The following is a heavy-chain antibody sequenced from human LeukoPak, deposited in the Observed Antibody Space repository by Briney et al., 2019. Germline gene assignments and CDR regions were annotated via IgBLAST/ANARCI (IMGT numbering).Heavy chain of an antibody. CDR1: GGSISSYY. V-gene: IGHV4-59*01. J-gene: IGHJ4*02. CDR2: IYYSGST. Sequence: SETLSLTCTVSGGSISSYYWSWIRQPPGEGLEWLAYIYYSGSTNYNPSLKSRVTISVDTSKNQFSLNLSSVTAADTAVYYCARDLLSTAGYFDYWGQGTLVTVSS. CDR3: ARDLLSTAGYFDY. D-gene: IGHD6-19*01.